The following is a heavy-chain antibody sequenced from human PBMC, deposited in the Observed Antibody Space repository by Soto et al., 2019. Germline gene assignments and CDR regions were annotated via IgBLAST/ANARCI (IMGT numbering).Heavy chain of an antibody. CDR1: GFTFSSYE. Sequence: VGSLRLSCAASGFTFSSYEMNWVRQAPGKGLEWVSYISSSGSTIYYADSVKGRFTISRDNAKNSLYLQMNSLRAEDTAVYYCARDQGSRIVVVPAAMWVQYYYGMDVWGQGTTVTVSS. D-gene: IGHD2-2*01. CDR2: ISSSGSTI. V-gene: IGHV3-48*03. CDR3: ARDQGSRIVVVPAAMWVQYYYGMDV. J-gene: IGHJ6*02.